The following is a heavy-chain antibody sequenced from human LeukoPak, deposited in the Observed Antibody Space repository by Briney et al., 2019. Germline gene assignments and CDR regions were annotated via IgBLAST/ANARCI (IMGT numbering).Heavy chain of an antibody. D-gene: IGHD2-8*01. Sequence: WGSLRLSCAASGFTFSSYGMHWVRQAPGKGLEWVAVISYDGSNQYYADSVKGRFTISRDNSKNTLYLQMNSLRAEDTAVYYCANGYCTNGVCYPYYYYYMDVWGKGTTVTVSS. J-gene: IGHJ6*03. CDR2: ISYDGSNQ. V-gene: IGHV3-30*18. CDR1: GFTFSSYG. CDR3: ANGYCTNGVCYPYYYYYMDV.